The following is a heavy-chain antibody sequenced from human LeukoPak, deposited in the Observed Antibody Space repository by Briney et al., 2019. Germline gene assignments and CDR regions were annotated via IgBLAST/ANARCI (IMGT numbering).Heavy chain of an antibody. CDR1: GYTFTGYY. CDR3: ARGYYYGSGSLPPPSY. V-gene: IGHV1-2*02. J-gene: IGHJ4*02. Sequence: ASVKVSCKASGYTFTGYYMHWVRQAPGQGLEWMGWINPNTGGTNYAQKFQGRVTMTRDTSISTAYMELSRLRFDDTAVYYCARGYYYGSGSLPPPSYWGQGTLVTVSS. CDR2: INPNTGGT. D-gene: IGHD3-10*01.